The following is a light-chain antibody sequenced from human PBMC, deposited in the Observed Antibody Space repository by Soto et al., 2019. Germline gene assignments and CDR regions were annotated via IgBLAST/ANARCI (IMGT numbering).Light chain of an antibody. V-gene: IGKV1-39*01. CDR2: AAS. CDR3: QQIYSTSWT. CDR1: QSISSY. Sequence: DIQMTQSPSSLSASVGDRVTITCRTSQSISSYLNWYQQKPGKAPKLLIYAASSLQSGVPSRFSGSGSGTDFPLTSSSVQPEDFATYYCQQIYSTSWTFGQGTKVEIK. J-gene: IGKJ1*01.